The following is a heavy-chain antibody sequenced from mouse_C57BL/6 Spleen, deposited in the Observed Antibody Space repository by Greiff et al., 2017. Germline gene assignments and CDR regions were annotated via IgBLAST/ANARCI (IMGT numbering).Heavy chain of an antibody. CDR1: GYTFTSYW. D-gene: IGHD2-3*01. CDR2: IDPSDSYT. Sequence: QVQLQQPGAELVKPGASVKLSCKASGYTFTSYWMQWVKQRPGQGLEWIGEIDPSDSYTNYNQKFKGKATLTVDTSSSTAYMQLRSLTSEDSAVYDCARRRGSYDGYDYWGQGTTLTVSS. CDR3: ARRRGSYDGYDY. J-gene: IGHJ2*01. V-gene: IGHV1-50*01.